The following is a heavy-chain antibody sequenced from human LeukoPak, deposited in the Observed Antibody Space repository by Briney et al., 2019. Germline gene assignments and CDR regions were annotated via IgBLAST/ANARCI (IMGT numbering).Heavy chain of an antibody. J-gene: IGHJ5*02. D-gene: IGHD2-21*01. CDR1: GGSISSGGYY. CDR2: IYYSGST. Sequence: SETLSLTCTVSGGSISSGGYYWSWIRQHPGKGLEWIGYIYYSGSTYYNPSLKSRVTISVDTSKNQFSLKLSSVTAADTAVYYCARDSEGGDWFDPWGQGILVTVSS. CDR3: ARDSEGGDWFDP. V-gene: IGHV4-31*03.